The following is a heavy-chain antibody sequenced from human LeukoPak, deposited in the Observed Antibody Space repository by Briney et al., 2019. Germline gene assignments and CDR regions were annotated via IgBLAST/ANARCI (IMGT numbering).Heavy chain of an antibody. Sequence: ASVKVSCKASGYTFTSYYMHWVRQAPGQGLEWMGIINPGGGSTSYAQKFQGRVTMTRDTSTSTVYMELSSLRSEDTAVYYCARGPDYYDSSGYYPDYWGQGTLVTVSS. CDR2: INPGGGST. V-gene: IGHV1-46*01. CDR3: ARGPDYYDSSGYYPDY. CDR1: GYTFTSYY. D-gene: IGHD3-22*01. J-gene: IGHJ4*02.